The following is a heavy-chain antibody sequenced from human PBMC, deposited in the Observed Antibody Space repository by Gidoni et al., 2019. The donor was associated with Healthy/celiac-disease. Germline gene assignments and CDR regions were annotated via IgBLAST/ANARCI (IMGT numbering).Heavy chain of an antibody. CDR3: ARVRAWRGSGSYGY. CDR2: INPNGGGT. Sequence: TGYDMHWVRQAPGQGLAWMGWINPNGGGTNYAQTLQGRVTMTRDTSISPAYMELSSLSSADTAVYYCARVRAWRGSGSYGYWGQGTLVTVSS. V-gene: IGHV1-2*02. J-gene: IGHJ4*02. D-gene: IGHD3-10*01. CDR1: TGYD.